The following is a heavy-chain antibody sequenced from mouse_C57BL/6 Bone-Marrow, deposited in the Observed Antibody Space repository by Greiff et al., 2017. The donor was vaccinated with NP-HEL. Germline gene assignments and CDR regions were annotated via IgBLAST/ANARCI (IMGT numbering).Heavy chain of an antibody. V-gene: IGHV1-15*01. Sequence: VQLQQSGAELVRPGASVTLSCKASGYTFTDYEMHWVKQTPVHGLEWIGAIDPETGGTAYNQKFQGKAILTADKSSSTAYMELRSLTSEDSAVYYCTRDYGSSYYYAMDYWGQGTSVTVSS. J-gene: IGHJ4*01. CDR1: GYTFTDYE. CDR3: TRDYGSSYYYAMDY. CDR2: IDPETGGT. D-gene: IGHD1-1*01.